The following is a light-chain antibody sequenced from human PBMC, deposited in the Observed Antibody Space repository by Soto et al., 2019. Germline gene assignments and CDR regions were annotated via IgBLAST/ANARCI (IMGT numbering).Light chain of an antibody. V-gene: IGKV3-20*01. CDR3: QQYGTSPYT. Sequence: EIVLTQSPGTLSLSPGERATLSCRASQSVSSSYLAWFQQKPGQAPRLLIYGASSRVSSIPDRFSGSGSGTDFTLTISRLEPEDFAVYYCQQYGTSPYTFGHGTKLEIK. CDR2: GAS. CDR1: QSVSSSY. J-gene: IGKJ2*01.